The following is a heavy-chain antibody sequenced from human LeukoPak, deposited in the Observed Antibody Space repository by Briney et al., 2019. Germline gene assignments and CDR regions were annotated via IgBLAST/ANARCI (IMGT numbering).Heavy chain of an antibody. J-gene: IGHJ6*03. V-gene: IGHV3-69-1*01. CDR2: IS. CDR1: GFTPSNYD. D-gene: IGHD3-22*01. CDR3: AKGTDSSGYYYHYYYMDV. Sequence: GGSLRLSCAASGFTPSNYDMNWVRQAPGKGLEWVSSISTVRGRFTISRDDAKNSLYLEMNSLRAEDTAVYYCAKGTDSSGYYYHYYYMDVWGKGTTVTVSS.